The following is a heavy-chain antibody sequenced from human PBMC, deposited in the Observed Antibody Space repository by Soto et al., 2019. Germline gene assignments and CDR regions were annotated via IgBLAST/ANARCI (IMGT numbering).Heavy chain of an antibody. CDR1: GGTFSSYT. CDR2: IIPILGIA. V-gene: IGHV1-69*02. Sequence: ASVKVSCKASGGTFSSYTISWVRQAPGQGLEWMGRIIPILGIANYAQKFQGRVTITADKSTSTAYMELSSLRSEDTAVYYCASIRRGYSGYVPPPYYWGQGTLVTVSS. J-gene: IGHJ4*02. CDR3: ASIRRGYSGYVPPPYY. D-gene: IGHD5-12*01.